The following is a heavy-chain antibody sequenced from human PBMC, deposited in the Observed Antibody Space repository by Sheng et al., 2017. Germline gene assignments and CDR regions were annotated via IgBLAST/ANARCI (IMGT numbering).Heavy chain of an antibody. D-gene: IGHD3-9*01. CDR3: ARDGSGSNYDILTGYYIGMGLDY. CDR1: GFTFSSYG. Sequence: QVQLVESGGGVVQPGRSLRLSCAASGFTFSSYGMHWVRQAPGKGLEWVAVIWYDGSNKYYADSVKGRFTISRDNSKNTLYLQMNSLRAEDTAVYYCARDGSGSNYDILTGYYIGMGLDYWGQGTLVTVSS. J-gene: IGHJ4*02. V-gene: IGHV3-33*01. CDR2: IWYDGSNK.